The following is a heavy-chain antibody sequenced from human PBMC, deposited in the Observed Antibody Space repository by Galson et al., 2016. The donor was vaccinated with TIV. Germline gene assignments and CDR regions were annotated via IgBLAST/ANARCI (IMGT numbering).Heavy chain of an antibody. V-gene: IGHV3-48*03. CDR3: TTRLTHHFDY. CDR1: GFSFSNYE. Sequence: SLRLSCAASGFSFSNYEMSWVRQAPGKGLEWVSYISSTGSTIYYADSVKGRFTISRDNAKNSLYLQMNSLRVEDTALYYCTTRLTHHFDYWGQSTLVTVSS. D-gene: IGHD1-14*01. CDR2: ISSTGSTI. J-gene: IGHJ4*02.